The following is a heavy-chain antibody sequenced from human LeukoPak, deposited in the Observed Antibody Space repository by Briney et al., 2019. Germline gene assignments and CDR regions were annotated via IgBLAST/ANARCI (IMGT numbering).Heavy chain of an antibody. J-gene: IGHJ1*01. CDR3: ARDSGTWFYLQN. Sequence: GRSLRLSCAASGFSFGSYGMHWVRQAPGKGLEWVAFIRYGGSHQFYADSVRGRFTISRDNPKNTLYLQMNSLRGEDTAVYFCARDSGTWFYLQNWGQGTLVTVSS. CDR1: GFSFGSYG. V-gene: IGHV3-33*01. CDR2: IRYGGSHQ. D-gene: IGHD2/OR15-2a*01.